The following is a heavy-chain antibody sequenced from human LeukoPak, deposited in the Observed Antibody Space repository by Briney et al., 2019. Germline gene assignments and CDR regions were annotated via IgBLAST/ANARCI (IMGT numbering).Heavy chain of an antibody. Sequence: PSETLSLTCAVYGGSFSDYYWSWIRQSPGKGLEWIGEINHSGSTNYNPSLKSRVTISVDTSKNQFSLKLRSVTAADTAVYYCARGDYGDDGGDAFDIWGQGTMATVSS. D-gene: IGHD4-17*01. CDR3: ARGDYGDDGGDAFDI. J-gene: IGHJ3*02. V-gene: IGHV4-34*01. CDR2: INHSGST. CDR1: GGSFSDYY.